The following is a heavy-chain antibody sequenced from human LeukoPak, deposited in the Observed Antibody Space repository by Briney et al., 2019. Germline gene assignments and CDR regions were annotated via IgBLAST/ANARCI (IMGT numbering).Heavy chain of an antibody. CDR1: GGSISSSSYY. CDR2: IYYSGST. V-gene: IGHV4-39*01. CDR3: ARQSGSLAWFDP. J-gene: IGHJ5*02. Sequence: SETLSPTCTVSGGSISSSSYYWGWIRQPPGKGLEWIGSIYYSGSTYYNPSLKSRVTISVDTSKNQFSLKLSSVTAADTAVYYCARQSGSLAWFDPWGQGTLVTVSS. D-gene: IGHD1-26*01.